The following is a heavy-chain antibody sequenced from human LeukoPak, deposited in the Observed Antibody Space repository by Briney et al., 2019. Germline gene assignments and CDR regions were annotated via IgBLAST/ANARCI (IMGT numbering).Heavy chain of an antibody. Sequence: GGSLRLSCAASGFTFSSYGMHWVRQAPGKGLEWVAVISYDGSNKYYADSVKGRFTISRDNSKNTLYLQMNSLRAEDTAVYYCAKTIAVAGRVFDYWGQGTLVTVSS. D-gene: IGHD6-19*01. J-gene: IGHJ4*02. CDR3: AKTIAVAGRVFDY. CDR2: ISYDGSNK. V-gene: IGHV3-30*18. CDR1: GFTFSSYG.